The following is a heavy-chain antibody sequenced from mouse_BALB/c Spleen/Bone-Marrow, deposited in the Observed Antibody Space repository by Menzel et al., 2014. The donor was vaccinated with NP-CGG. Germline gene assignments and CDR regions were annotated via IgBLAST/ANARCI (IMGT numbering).Heavy chain of an antibody. CDR3: ARRSALRASMDY. CDR2: ISSGGSDT. V-gene: IGHV5-9-3*01. Sequence: EVQLVESGGGLVKPGGSLKLSCTTSGFTFSSYAMSWVRQTPEKRLEWVAVISSGGSDTYYPDSVKGRFTVSRDNAKNTLYLQMSSLRSEDTALYYCARRSALRASMDYWGQGTSVTVSS. J-gene: IGHJ4*01. CDR1: GFTFSSYA. D-gene: IGHD3-1*01.